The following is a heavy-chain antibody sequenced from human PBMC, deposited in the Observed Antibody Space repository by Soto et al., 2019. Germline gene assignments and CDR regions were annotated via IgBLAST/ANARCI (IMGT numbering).Heavy chain of an antibody. V-gene: IGHV3-53*01. CDR1: GFIVTSNH. Sequence: EVQLVESGGALIQPGGSLRLSCAASGFIVTSNHMSWVRQGPGKGLEWGSIIYAGGTTYYADSVKGRFTISRDKSENTLFLQRNSLRDEDTAVYYGARDLRRGGDWGQGTLVTVSS. D-gene: IGHD3-10*01. CDR3: ARDLRRGGD. CDR2: IYAGGTT. J-gene: IGHJ4*02.